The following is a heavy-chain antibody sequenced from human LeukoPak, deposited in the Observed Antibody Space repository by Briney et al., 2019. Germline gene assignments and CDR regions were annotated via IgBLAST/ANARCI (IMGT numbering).Heavy chain of an antibody. CDR1: GYSISSGYY. V-gene: IGHV4-38-2*01. D-gene: IGHD4-17*01. CDR3: ARGGVDPYGDLNFDY. J-gene: IGHJ4*02. CDR2: IDHSGST. Sequence: SQTLSLTCAVSGYSISSGYYWGWIRQPPGKGLEWTGSIDHSGSTYYNPSLKSRITISVDTSKNQFSLKLSSVTAADTAVYYCARGGVDPYGDLNFDYWGQGTLVTVSS.